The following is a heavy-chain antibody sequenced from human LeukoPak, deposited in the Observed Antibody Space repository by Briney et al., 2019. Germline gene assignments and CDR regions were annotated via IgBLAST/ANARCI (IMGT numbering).Heavy chain of an antibody. D-gene: IGHD5-18*01. V-gene: IGHV3-23*01. Sequence: PGGSLRPSCAASGFTFSSYAMTWVRQAPGKGLEWVSAISGSGGSTHYADSVKGRFTISRDNSKNTLYLQMNSLRAEDTAVYHCAKGLGGYSYEKVDYWGQGTLVTVSS. CDR1: GFTFSSYA. J-gene: IGHJ4*02. CDR2: ISGSGGST. CDR3: AKGLGGYSYEKVDY.